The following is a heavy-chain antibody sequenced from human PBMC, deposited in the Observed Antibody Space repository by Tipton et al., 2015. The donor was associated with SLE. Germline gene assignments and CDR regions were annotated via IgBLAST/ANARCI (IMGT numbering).Heavy chain of an antibody. V-gene: IGHV3-30*02. Sequence: SGFRFSTFGMHWVRQAPGKGLEWVAVIRNDGKVKNYADSVRGRFTLSRDNFRKTLVLQMNSLRPEDTAVHYCAKERRTDMYYFDYWGQGTLVSVSS. CDR3: AKERRTDMYYFDY. CDR2: IRNDGKVK. CDR1: GFRFSTFG. J-gene: IGHJ4*02.